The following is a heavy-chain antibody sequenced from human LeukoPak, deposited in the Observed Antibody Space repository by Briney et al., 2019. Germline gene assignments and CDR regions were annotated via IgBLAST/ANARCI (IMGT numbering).Heavy chain of an antibody. CDR3: WRLPLSSAMYYAH. CDR2: IKPSNGDT. D-gene: IGHD1-26*01. V-gene: IGHV1-2*02. Sequence: ASVKVSCKASGYNYSRHYMHWVRQAPWQGREWMGWIKPSNGDTKYAQKFERRVNMTRDTSISAAYMELSTLSSDDAAVYYCWRLPLSSAMYYAHWGQGRLVTV. CDR1: GYNYSRHY. J-gene: IGHJ4*02.